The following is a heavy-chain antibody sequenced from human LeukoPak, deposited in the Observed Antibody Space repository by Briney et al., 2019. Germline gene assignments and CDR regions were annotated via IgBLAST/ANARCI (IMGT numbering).Heavy chain of an antibody. Sequence: SETLSLTCTVSGGSISSYYWSWIRQPAGKGLEWIGRIYTSGSTNYNPSLKSRVTMSVDTSKNQFSLKLSSVTAADTAVYYCARDPDGYYYGDYFYAFDIWGQGTTVTVSS. J-gene: IGHJ3*02. CDR1: GGSISSYY. D-gene: IGHD4-17*01. CDR3: ARDPDGYYYGDYFYAFDI. V-gene: IGHV4-4*07. CDR2: IYTSGST.